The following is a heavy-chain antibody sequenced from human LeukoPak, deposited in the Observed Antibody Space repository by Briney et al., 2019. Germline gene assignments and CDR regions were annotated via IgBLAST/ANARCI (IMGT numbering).Heavy chain of an antibody. CDR1: GYTFTSYI. CDR2: INAYNGNT. CDR3: ARDRHIAAAVYYYYMDV. D-gene: IGHD6-13*01. V-gene: IGHV1-18*01. J-gene: IGHJ6*03. Sequence: ASAKVSCKASGYTFTSYIISWVQQAPGQGLEWMGWINAYNGNTDYAQRVQGRVTMTTDTSTSTAYMELRSLRSDDTAVYYCARDRHIAAAVYYYYMDVWGKGTPVTVSS.